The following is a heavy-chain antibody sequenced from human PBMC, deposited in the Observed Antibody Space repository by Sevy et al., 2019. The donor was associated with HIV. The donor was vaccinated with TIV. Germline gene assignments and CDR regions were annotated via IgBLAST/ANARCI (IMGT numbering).Heavy chain of an antibody. J-gene: IGHJ5*02. V-gene: IGHV3-74*01. CDR2: VNSDGLIT. D-gene: IGHD6-25*01. Sequence: GGSLRLSCAVSGSSFSHSYMHWVRQSPGKGLMWVSRVNSDGLITTYADSVKGRFTISRDNARHTVYLQMNSLRADDTAVYYCARGSAGYPTAWGPGTLVTVSS. CDR1: GSSFSHSY. CDR3: ARGSAGYPTA.